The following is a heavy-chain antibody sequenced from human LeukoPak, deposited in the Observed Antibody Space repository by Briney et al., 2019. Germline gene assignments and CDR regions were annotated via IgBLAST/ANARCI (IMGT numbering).Heavy chain of an antibody. V-gene: IGHV3-30*02. CDR1: GFTFSSYG. CDR3: ARGLYYYDSSGYFDFDY. D-gene: IGHD3-22*01. Sequence: GGSLRLSCTASGFTFSSYGIHWVRHAPDKGLEWVAFIWYNANNKYVADSAKGRFTVSRDNSKNTLYLQMNSLRAEDTAVYYCARGLYYYDSSGYFDFDYWGQGTLVTVSS. J-gene: IGHJ4*02. CDR2: IWYNANNK.